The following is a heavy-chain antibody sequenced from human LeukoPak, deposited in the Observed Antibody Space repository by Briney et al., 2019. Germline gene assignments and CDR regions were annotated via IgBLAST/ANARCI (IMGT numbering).Heavy chain of an antibody. CDR2: IYYSGST. Sequence: SETLSLTCTVSGGSISSSSYYWGWIRQPPGKGLEWIGSIYYSGSTNYNPSLKSRVTISVDTSKNQFSLKLSSVTAADTAVYYCARTDWGWGLDPWGQGTLVTVSS. V-gene: IGHV4-39*07. J-gene: IGHJ5*02. D-gene: IGHD7-27*01. CDR3: ARTDWGWGLDP. CDR1: GGSISSSSYY.